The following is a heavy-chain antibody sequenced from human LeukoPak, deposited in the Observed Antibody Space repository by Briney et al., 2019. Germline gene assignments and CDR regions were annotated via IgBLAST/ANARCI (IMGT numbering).Heavy chain of an antibody. V-gene: IGHV3-30*03. J-gene: IGHJ3*02. D-gene: IGHD1-26*01. CDR2: ISYDGSNK. Sequence: PGGSLRLSCAASGFTFSSYAMHWVRQAPGKGLEWVAVISYDGSNKYYADFVKGRFTISRDNAKDSLYLQMNSLRAEDTAVYYCARLCIVGTKSAFDIWGQGTMVTVSS. CDR1: GFTFSSYA. CDR3: ARLCIVGTKSAFDI.